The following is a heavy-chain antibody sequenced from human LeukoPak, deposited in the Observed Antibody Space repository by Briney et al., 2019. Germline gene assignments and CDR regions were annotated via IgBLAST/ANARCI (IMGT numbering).Heavy chain of an antibody. Sequence: GGSLRLSCSASGFTFSMYAMSWVRRAPGKGLEWVSGVSHSGENTDYADSVKGRATISRDNSKNTLYLQLNSLRAEDTARYYCARNHTGYYVGSAFDSWGQGTLVTVSS. CDR2: VSHSGENT. D-gene: IGHD3-16*01. CDR1: GFTFSMYA. CDR3: ARNHTGYYVGSAFDS. V-gene: IGHV3-23*01. J-gene: IGHJ4*02.